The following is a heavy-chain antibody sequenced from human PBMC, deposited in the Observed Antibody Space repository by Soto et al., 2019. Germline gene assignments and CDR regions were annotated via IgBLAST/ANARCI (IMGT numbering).Heavy chain of an antibody. Sequence: TLSLTCAVSGGSISGGGFSWSWIRQPPGKSLEWIGYILHTGGTQYNPSLKSRVSMSVDKSKNQFSLHLTSVTAADTAVYYCARLQFGEGFDYWGQGALVTVSS. CDR2: ILHTGGT. CDR3: ARLQFGEGFDY. J-gene: IGHJ4*02. V-gene: IGHV4-30-2*01. D-gene: IGHD3-10*01. CDR1: GGSISGGGFS.